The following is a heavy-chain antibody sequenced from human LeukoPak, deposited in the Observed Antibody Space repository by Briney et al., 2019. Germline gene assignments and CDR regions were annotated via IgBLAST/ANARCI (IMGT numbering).Heavy chain of an antibody. D-gene: IGHD1-7*01. CDR1: GYTLTELS. CDR3: ATGITGTTSHYDY. J-gene: IGHJ4*02. CDR2: FDPGDGET. V-gene: IGHV1-24*01. Sequence: EASVKVSCKVSGYTLTELSMHWVRQAPGKGVEWMGGFDPGDGETIYAQKFQGRVTMTEDTSTDTAYMELSSLRSEDTAVYYCATGITGTTSHYDYWGQGTLVTVSS.